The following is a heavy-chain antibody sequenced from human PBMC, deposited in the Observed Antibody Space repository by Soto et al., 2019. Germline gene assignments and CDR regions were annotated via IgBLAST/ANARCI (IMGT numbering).Heavy chain of an antibody. CDR2: ISAYNGNT. Sequence: RASVKVSCKASGYTFTSYGISWVQQAPGQGLEWMGWISAYNGNTNYAQKLQGRVTMTTDTSTSTAYMELRSLRSDDTAMYYCARDLYYDYVWGSYRPAFFDYWGQGXLVTVYS. CDR3: ARDLYYDYVWGSYRPAFFDY. CDR1: GYTFTSYG. J-gene: IGHJ4*02. V-gene: IGHV1-18*04. D-gene: IGHD3-16*02.